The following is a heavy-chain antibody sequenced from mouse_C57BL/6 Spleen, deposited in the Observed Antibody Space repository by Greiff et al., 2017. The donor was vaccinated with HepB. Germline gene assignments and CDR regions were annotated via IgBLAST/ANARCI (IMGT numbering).Heavy chain of an antibody. Sequence: QVQLQQPGAELVRPGSSVKLSCKASGYTFTSYWMHWVKQRPIQGLEWIGNIDPSDSETHYNQKFKDKATLTVDKSSSTAYMQLSSLTSEDSAVYYCARSPYSNSWYFDVWGTGTTVTVSS. CDR1: GYTFTSYW. J-gene: IGHJ1*03. V-gene: IGHV1-52*01. CDR3: ARSPYSNSWYFDV. CDR2: IDPSDSET. D-gene: IGHD2-5*01.